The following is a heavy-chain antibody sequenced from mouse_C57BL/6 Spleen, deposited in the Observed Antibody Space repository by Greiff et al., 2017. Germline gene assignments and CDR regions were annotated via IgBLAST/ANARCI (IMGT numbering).Heavy chain of an antibody. CDR3: ARDGRTGLDY. J-gene: IGHJ2*01. D-gene: IGHD4-1*01. CDR2: INYDGSST. Sequence: EVNLVESEGGLVQPGSSMKLSCTASGFTFSDYYMAWVRQVPEKGLEWVANINYDGSSTYYLDSLKSRFIISRDNAKNILYLQMSSLKSEDTATYYCARDGRTGLDYWGQGTTLTVSS. V-gene: IGHV5-16*01. CDR1: GFTFSDYY.